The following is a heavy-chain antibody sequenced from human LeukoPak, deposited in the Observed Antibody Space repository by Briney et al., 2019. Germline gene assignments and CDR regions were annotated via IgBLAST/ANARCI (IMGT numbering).Heavy chain of an antibody. V-gene: IGHV3-21*01. J-gene: IGHJ4*02. D-gene: IGHD6-25*01. Sequence: PGGSPRLSRAPSLFTFSMYTMNWVREAPGKRLECVSSISISSTFIYYADSVKSRFTISRDNAKNALFLQMNSLRAEDTAVYYCSRDLSSSALDYWGQGTLVTVSS. CDR2: ISISSTFI. CDR3: SRDLSSSALDY. CDR1: LFTFSMYT.